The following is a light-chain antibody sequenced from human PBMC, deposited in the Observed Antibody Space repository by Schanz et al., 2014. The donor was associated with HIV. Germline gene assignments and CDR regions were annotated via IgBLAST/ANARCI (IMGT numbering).Light chain of an antibody. CDR1: QSVSSN. CDR3: QQSNKWPYT. V-gene: IGKV3D-15*01. Sequence: EIVMTQSPATLSMSPGERATLSCRASQSVSSNLAWYQQKPGQAPRLLIYGASTRATGIPARFSGSGSGTEFTLTISSLQSEDFAVYYCQQSNKWPYTFGLGTKLDIK. CDR2: GAS. J-gene: IGKJ2*01.